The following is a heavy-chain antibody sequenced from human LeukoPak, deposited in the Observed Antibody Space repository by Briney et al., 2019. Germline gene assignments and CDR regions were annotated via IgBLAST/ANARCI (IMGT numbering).Heavy chain of an antibody. Sequence: SSEALSLTCTVSGGSISSSNYYWGWIRQPPGKGLEWIGNIYYSGSTYYNPSLKSRVTISVDTSKNHFSLKLSSVTAADTAVYYCARLVAVAGVFDYWGQGTLVTVSS. CDR3: ARLVAVAGVFDY. CDR2: IYYSGST. D-gene: IGHD6-19*01. V-gene: IGHV4-39*02. J-gene: IGHJ4*02. CDR1: GGSISSSNYY.